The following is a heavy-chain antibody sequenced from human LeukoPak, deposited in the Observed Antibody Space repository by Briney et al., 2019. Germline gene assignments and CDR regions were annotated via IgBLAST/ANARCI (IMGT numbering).Heavy chain of an antibody. CDR2: IRHDGNAK. CDR1: GFALSDFW. J-gene: IGHJ4*02. D-gene: IGHD2-15*01. CDR3: ATSHVSAGND. Sequence: PGGSLRLSCAASGFALSDFWMSWVRQAPGKGLEWVANIRHDGNAKNYVPSVRGRFTISRDNAKNSLYLQMNSLTVEDTAVYYCATSHVSAGNDWGQGTLVTVSS. V-gene: IGHV3-7*01.